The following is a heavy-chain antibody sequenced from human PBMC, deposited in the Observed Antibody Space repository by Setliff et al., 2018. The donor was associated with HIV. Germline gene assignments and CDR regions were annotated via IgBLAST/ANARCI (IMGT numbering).Heavy chain of an antibody. Sequence: SVKVSCKASGGTFSSYAISWVRQAPGQGLEWMGRIIPIFGTANYAQKFQGRVTITADKSTSTAYMELSSLRSDDTAVYYCARDSGDDYSDYYYYGMDVWGQGTTVTVSS. CDR2: IIPIFGTA. V-gene: IGHV1-69*06. CDR1: GGTFSSYA. CDR3: ARDSGDDYSDYYYYGMDV. J-gene: IGHJ6*02. D-gene: IGHD4-4*01.